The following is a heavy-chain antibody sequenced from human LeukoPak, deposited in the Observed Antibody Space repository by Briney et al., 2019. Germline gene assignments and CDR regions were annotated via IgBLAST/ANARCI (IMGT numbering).Heavy chain of an antibody. CDR1: EFTFSNYA. CDR2: ISRNSDRT. D-gene: IGHD3-16*01. Sequence: GGSLRLSCAASEFTFSNYAMHWVRQAPGKGLEWVSSISRNSDRTYYSDSVTGRFTISRDNSKNTLYLQMNSLRAEDTAVYYCVKCAAAMINWYFDYWGQGSLVTVSS. CDR3: VKCAAAMINWYFDY. V-gene: IGHV3-23*01. J-gene: IGHJ4*02.